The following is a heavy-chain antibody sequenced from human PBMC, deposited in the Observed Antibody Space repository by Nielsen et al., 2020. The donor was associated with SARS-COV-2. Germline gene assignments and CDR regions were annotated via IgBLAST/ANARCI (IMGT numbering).Heavy chain of an antibody. CDR3: ARDGDYDILTGYLDY. Sequence: GESLKISCAASGFTFSSYAMHWVRQAPGKGLEWVAVISYDGSNKYYADSVKGRFTISRDNSKNTLYLQMNSLRAEDTAVYYCARDGDYDILTGYLDYWGQGTLGTVSS. J-gene: IGHJ4*02. V-gene: IGHV3-30-3*01. CDR1: GFTFSSYA. D-gene: IGHD3-9*01. CDR2: ISYDGSNK.